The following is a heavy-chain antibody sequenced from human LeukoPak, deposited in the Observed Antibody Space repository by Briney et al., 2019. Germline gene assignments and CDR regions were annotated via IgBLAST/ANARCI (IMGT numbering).Heavy chain of an antibody. V-gene: IGHV3-23*01. CDR2: ISGSGGST. CDR1: GFTFSSYA. Sequence: GGSLRLSCAASGFTFSSYAMSWVRQAPGKGLEWVSTISGSGGSTYYADSVKGRFTVSRDTSKNTLYLQMNSLRAEDTAVYYCAKTPPVNTDYWGQGTLVTVSS. CDR3: AKTPPVNTDY. D-gene: IGHD2/OR15-2a*01. J-gene: IGHJ4*02.